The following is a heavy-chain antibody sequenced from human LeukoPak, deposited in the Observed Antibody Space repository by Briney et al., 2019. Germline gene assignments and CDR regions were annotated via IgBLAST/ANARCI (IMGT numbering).Heavy chain of an antibody. CDR1: GFTFSSYA. V-gene: IGHV3-23*01. D-gene: IGHD4-23*01. Sequence: PGGSLRLSCAASGFTFSSYAMSWVRQAPGKGLEWVSAISFSGTNTYYADSVKGRFTISRDNSKNTLFLQMNSLRAEDTAVYYCASDYGGNFHYWGQGTLVTVSS. CDR2: ISFSGTNT. J-gene: IGHJ4*02. CDR3: ASDYGGNFHY.